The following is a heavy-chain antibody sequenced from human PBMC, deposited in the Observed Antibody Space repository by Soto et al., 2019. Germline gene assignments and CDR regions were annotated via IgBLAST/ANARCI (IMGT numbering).Heavy chain of an antibody. D-gene: IGHD3-22*01. J-gene: IGHJ3*02. CDR1: GFTFSSYW. Sequence: PGGSLRLSCAASGFTFSSYWMNWVRQAPGKGLEWVANIKQGGSEKYYVDSVKGRFTISRDNAKNSLYLQMNSLRAEDTAVYYCARDSYYYDSSGYYGMRGAFDIWGQGTIVTVSS. CDR3: ARDSYYYDSSGYYGMRGAFDI. CDR2: IKQGGSEK. V-gene: IGHV3-7*03.